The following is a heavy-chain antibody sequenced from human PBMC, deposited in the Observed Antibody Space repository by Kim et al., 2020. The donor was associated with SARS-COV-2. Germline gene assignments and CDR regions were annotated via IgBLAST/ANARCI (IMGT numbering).Heavy chain of an antibody. Sequence: GESLKISCLGSGFSFTSYWIGWVRQLPGKGLEWMGIIYPQDSDTRYNPSFQGQVTISADKSISTAYLQWSSLQASDTGMYYCARHREGYCSSSSCKRDDYWGQGTLVTVSS. CDR2: IYPQDSDT. J-gene: IGHJ4*02. CDR3: ARHREGYCSSSSCKRDDY. D-gene: IGHD2-2*01. CDR1: GFSFTSYW. V-gene: IGHV5-51*01.